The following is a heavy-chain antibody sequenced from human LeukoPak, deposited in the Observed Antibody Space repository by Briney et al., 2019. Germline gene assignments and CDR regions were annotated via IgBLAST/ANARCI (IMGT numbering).Heavy chain of an antibody. CDR2: INPNSGGT. V-gene: IGHV1-2*02. D-gene: IGHD5-18*01. Sequence: ASVKVSCKASEYTFTGYYMHWVRQAPGQGLEWMGWINPNSGGTHYAPKFQGRVTMTRDTSISTAYMELSRLRSDDTAVYYCARRTREYSHDAFDIWGQGTMVTVSS. J-gene: IGHJ3*02. CDR1: EYTFTGYY. CDR3: ARRTREYSHDAFDI.